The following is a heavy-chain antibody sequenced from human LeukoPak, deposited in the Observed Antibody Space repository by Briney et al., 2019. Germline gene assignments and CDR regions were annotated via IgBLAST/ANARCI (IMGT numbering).Heavy chain of an antibody. CDR2: INAGNGNT. CDR1: GYTITNYA. V-gene: IGHV1-3*01. D-gene: IGHD2-2*01. Sequence: ASVKVSCKASGYTITNYAMHWVRQAPGQRLEWMGWINAGNGNTKYSQKFQGRVTITRDTFASIVYMELSSLRSEDTAVYYCARGYCSSISCYDFNYYYYGMDVWGQGTTVTVSS. CDR3: ARGYCSSISCYDFNYYYYGMDV. J-gene: IGHJ6*02.